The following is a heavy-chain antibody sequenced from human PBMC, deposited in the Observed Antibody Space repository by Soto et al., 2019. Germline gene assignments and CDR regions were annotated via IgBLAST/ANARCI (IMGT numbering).Heavy chain of an antibody. D-gene: IGHD3-3*01. CDR3: ARAVGRNTIFGVAPGVGFDP. Sequence: PSETLSLTCTVSGGSISSSSYYWGWIRQPPGKGLEWIGSIYYSGSTYYNPSLKSRVTISVDTSKNQFSLKLSSVTAADTAVYYCARAVGRNTIFGVAPGVGFDPWGQGTLVTAPQ. V-gene: IGHV4-39*01. CDR1: GGSISSSSYY. CDR2: IYYSGST. J-gene: IGHJ5*02.